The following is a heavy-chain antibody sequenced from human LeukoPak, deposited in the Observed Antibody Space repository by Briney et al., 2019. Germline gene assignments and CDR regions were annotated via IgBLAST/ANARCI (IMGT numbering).Heavy chain of an antibody. D-gene: IGHD1-1*01. CDR1: GYSISSGYY. CDR2: IYHSGST. Sequence: PSETLSLTCTVSGYSISSGYYWGWIRQPPGKGLEWIGSIYHSGSTYYNPSLKSRVTISVDTSKNQFSLKLSSATAADTAVYYCARPTVPPLTYYYYYMDVWGKGTTVTVSS. J-gene: IGHJ6*03. V-gene: IGHV4-38-2*02. CDR3: ARPTVPPLTYYYYYMDV.